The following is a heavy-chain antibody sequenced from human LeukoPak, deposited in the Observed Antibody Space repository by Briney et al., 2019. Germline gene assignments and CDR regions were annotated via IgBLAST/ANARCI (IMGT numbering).Heavy chain of an antibody. Sequence: SETLSLTCTVSGGSISSNTFYWGWMRQPPGKGLEWIGSIYYSGNTYYNASLKSQVSISIDTSKNQFSLRLTSVTAADTAVYYCARQTGSGLFILPGGQGTLVTVSS. D-gene: IGHD3/OR15-3a*01. V-gene: IGHV4-39*01. CDR3: ARQTGSGLFILP. CDR2: IYYSGNT. CDR1: GGSISSNTFY. J-gene: IGHJ4*02.